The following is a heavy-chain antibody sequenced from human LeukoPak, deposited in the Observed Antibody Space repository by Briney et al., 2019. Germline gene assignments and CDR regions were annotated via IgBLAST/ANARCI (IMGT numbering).Heavy chain of an antibody. J-gene: IGHJ4*02. CDR2: AYTDGNTG. V-gene: IGHV3-33*01. CDR3: ATGGAFYYGH. Sequence: PGGSLRLSCAASGFTFSSYGMHWVRQAPGKGLEWVAVAYTDGNTGYYADSVNGRFTVSKDISQNTLYLQMSSLRAEDTAVYYCATGGAFYYGHWGQGTLVTVSS. D-gene: IGHD3-22*01. CDR1: GFTFSSYG.